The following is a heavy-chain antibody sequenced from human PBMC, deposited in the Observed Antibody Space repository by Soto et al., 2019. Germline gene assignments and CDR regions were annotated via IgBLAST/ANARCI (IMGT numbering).Heavy chain of an antibody. J-gene: IGHJ6*02. D-gene: IGHD3-10*02. Sequence: GAAVKISGKRSGESLSIYLISGARQMPGKGLEWMGRIDPSDSYTNYSPSFQGYVTISADKSISTAYLQWSSLKASDTAMYYCARHAAVRYYGMDVWGQGTTVTSP. CDR2: IDPSDSYT. CDR1: GESLSIYL. CDR3: ARHAAVRYYGMDV. V-gene: IGHV5-10-1*01.